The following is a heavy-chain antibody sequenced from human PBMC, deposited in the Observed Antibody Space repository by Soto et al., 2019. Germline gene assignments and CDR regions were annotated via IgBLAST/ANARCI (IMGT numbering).Heavy chain of an antibody. V-gene: IGHV1-69*01. CDR3: ARALLGSSGWSRTYYYYYGMDV. D-gene: IGHD6-19*01. Sequence: QVQLVQSGAEVKKPGSSVKVSCKASGGTFSSYAISWVRQAPGQGLEWMGGIIPIFGTANYAQKFQGRVTSTADETTSTAYMELRSLRYEDTAVYYCARALLGSSGWSRTYYYYYGMDVWGQGTTVTVSS. J-gene: IGHJ6*02. CDR2: IIPIFGTA. CDR1: GGTFSSYA.